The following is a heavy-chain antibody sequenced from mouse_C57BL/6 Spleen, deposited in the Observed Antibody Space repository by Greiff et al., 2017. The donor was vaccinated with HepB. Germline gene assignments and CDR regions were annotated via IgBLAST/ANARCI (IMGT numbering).Heavy chain of an antibody. CDR2: IYPGDGAT. V-gene: IGHV1-82*01. Sequence: VQLQESGPELVKPGASVKISCKASGYSFSSSWMNWVKQRPGKGLEWIGRIYPGDGATNYNGKFKGKATLTADKSSSTAYMQLSRLTSDDSAVYFCARARTGTAAYWGQGTLVTVSA. CDR3: ARARTGTAAY. D-gene: IGHD4-1*01. J-gene: IGHJ3*01. CDR1: GYSFSSSW.